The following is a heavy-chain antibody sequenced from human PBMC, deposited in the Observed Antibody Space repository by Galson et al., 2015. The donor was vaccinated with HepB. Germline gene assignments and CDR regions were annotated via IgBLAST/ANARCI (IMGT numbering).Heavy chain of an antibody. CDR3: ARDLREIVLGYFDL. D-gene: IGHD5-12*01. V-gene: IGHV3-23*01. CDR2: ITSRTGST. J-gene: IGHJ2*01. CDR1: GFAFSNYA. Sequence: SLRLSCAASGFAFSNYAMSWVRQAPGKGLQWVSGITSRTGSTYYADSVRGRFTISRDKSKSTLCLQMNSLRPEDTAIYYCARDLREIVLGYFDLWGRGTLVTVSS.